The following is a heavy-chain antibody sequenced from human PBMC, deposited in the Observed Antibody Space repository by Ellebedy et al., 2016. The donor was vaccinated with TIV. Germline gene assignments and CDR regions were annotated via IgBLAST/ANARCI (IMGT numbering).Heavy chain of an antibody. V-gene: IGHV4-34*01. CDR3: ARGTGALQSLKYFDS. CDR1: GGSFSAHY. J-gene: IGHJ4*02. Sequence: SETLSLXXAVYGGSFSAHYWNWIRQPPGKGLEWIGEVSHSGSTNYNTSLKSRVAMSVDTSKNQFSLKLSSVTAADTAVYYCARGTGALQSLKYFDSWGQGTLVIVSS. D-gene: IGHD3-10*01. CDR2: VSHSGST.